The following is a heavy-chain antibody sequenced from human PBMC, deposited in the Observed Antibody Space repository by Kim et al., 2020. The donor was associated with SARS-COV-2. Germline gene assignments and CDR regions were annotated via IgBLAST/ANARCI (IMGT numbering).Heavy chain of an antibody. D-gene: IGHD3-16*01. V-gene: IGHV3-23*01. CDR2: ISGSGGGT. CDR3: ASLGGDGYNGPDY. Sequence: GGSLRLSCAASGFTFSSYAMSWVRQAPGKGLEWVSAISGSGGGTYYADSVKGRFTISRDNSKNTLYLQMNSLRAEDTAVYYCASLGGDGYNGPDYWGQGTLVTVSS. CDR1: GFTFSSYA. J-gene: IGHJ4*02.